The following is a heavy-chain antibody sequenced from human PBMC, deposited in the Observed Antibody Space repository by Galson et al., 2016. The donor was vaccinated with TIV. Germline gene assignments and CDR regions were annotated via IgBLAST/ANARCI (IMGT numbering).Heavy chain of an antibody. CDR1: GFTISTYI. Sequence: SLRLSCAASGFTISTYIMHWVRQAPGKGLEWVANINQDGSEKHYVESVKGRFTISRDNAKNSLYLQMNSLRVEDTAVYFCARALGYAEDIWGQGTLVTVSS. CDR2: INQDGSEK. V-gene: IGHV3-7*01. CDR3: ARALGYAEDI. D-gene: IGHD5-12*01. J-gene: IGHJ4*02.